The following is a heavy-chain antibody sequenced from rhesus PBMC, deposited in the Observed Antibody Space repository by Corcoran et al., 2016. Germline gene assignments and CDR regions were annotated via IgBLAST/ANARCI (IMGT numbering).Heavy chain of an antibody. D-gene: IGHD6-25*01. V-gene: IGHV4-93*01. Sequence: QVQLQESGPAVVKPSETLSLTCAVSGGSISSSNWWSWIRKSPGKGLEWIGAIYGSGGSTAYNPALKSLVTMSTDTSKNQFSRKLSSVTAADTAVYYCARVYSGTWDFDYWGQGVLVTVSS. CDR3: ARVYSGTWDFDY. CDR1: GGSISSSNW. CDR2: IYGSGGST. J-gene: IGHJ4*01.